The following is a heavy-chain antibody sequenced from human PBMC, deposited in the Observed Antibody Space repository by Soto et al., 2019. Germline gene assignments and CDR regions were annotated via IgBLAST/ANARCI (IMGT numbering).Heavy chain of an antibody. V-gene: IGHV3-30*18. Sequence: PGGSLRLSCAASGFTFSSYGMHWVRQAPGKGLEWVAVISYDGSNKYYADSVKGRFTISRDNSKNTLYLQMNSLRAEDTAVYYCAKDWRVFGGYSYGFPDYWGQGTLVTVSS. CDR2: ISYDGSNK. CDR1: GFTFSSYG. J-gene: IGHJ4*02. CDR3: AKDWRVFGGYSYGFPDY. D-gene: IGHD5-18*01.